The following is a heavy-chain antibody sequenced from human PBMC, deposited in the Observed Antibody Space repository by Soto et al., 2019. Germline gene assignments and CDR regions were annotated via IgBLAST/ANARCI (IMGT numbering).Heavy chain of an antibody. Sequence: ASVKVSCKASGYTFTSYGISWVRQAPGQGLEWMGWISAYNGNTNYAQKLQGRVTMTTDTSTSTAYMELRSLRSDDTAVYYCARHYYDSSGWILSRGNWFDPWGQGTLVTVSS. J-gene: IGHJ5*02. CDR2: ISAYNGNT. CDR3: ARHYYDSSGWILSRGNWFDP. CDR1: GYTFTSYG. V-gene: IGHV1-18*04. D-gene: IGHD3-22*01.